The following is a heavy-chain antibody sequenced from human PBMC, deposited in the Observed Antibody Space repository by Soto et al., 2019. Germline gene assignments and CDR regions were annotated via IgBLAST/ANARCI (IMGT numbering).Heavy chain of an antibody. V-gene: IGHV3-21*01. J-gene: IGHJ4*02. D-gene: IGHD5-12*01. Sequence: EVQLVESGGGLVKPGGSLRLSCAASGFTFSSYSRNWVSQGPGKGLEWVSSISRSSSYIYYADSVKGRFTISRDNAKNSLYLQMNSLRAEDRAVYYCATHSGYDHYFVYWGQGTLVTVSS. CDR3: ATHSGYDHYFVY. CDR2: ISRSSSYI. CDR1: GFTFSSYS.